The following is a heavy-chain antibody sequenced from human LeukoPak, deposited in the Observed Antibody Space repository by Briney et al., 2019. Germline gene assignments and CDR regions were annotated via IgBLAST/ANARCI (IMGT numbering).Heavy chain of an antibody. CDR1: GFTVSSNY. D-gene: IGHD4-17*01. CDR3: ARDPNGDYVGAFDFQR. CDR2: ISGAGT. J-gene: IGHJ1*01. Sequence: PGGSLRLSCAASGFTVSSNYMSWVRQAPGRGLEWVSSISGAGTYYAESVKGRFTISRDNYKNTVYLQMKSLRAEDTALYYCARDPNGDYVGAFDFQRWGQGTLVTVSS. V-gene: IGHV3-53*01.